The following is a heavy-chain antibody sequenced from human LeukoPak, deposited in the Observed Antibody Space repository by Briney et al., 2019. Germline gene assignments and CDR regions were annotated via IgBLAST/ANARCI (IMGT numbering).Heavy chain of an antibody. CDR1: GYTFTGYY. V-gene: IGHV1-2*02. Sequence: ASVKVSCKASGYTFTGYYMHWVRQAPGQGLEWMGWINPNSGGTNYAQKFQGRVTMTKDTSISTAYMELSRLRSDDTAVYYCARDPYYYDSSGYSRDDAFDIWGQGTMVTVSS. J-gene: IGHJ3*02. CDR3: ARDPYYYDSSGYSRDDAFDI. D-gene: IGHD3-22*01. CDR2: INPNSGGT.